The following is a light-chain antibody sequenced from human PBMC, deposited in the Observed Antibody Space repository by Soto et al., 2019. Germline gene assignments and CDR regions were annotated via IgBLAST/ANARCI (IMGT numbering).Light chain of an antibody. Sequence: EIVLTQSPATLSLSPEEGATLSCRASQSVSSSLAWYQQKPGQAPSLLISDASNRATGIPARFSGSGSGTDFTLTISSLEPEDFAVYYCQQRSNWPYTFGQGTKLEIK. CDR1: QSVSSS. CDR3: QQRSNWPYT. J-gene: IGKJ2*01. CDR2: DAS. V-gene: IGKV3-11*01.